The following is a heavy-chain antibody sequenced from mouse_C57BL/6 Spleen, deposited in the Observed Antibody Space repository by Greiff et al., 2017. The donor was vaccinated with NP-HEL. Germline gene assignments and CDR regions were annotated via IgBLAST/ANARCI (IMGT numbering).Heavy chain of an antibody. J-gene: IGHJ2*01. Sequence: EVQLQQSGPELVKPGASVKISCKASGYTFTDYYMNWVKQSHGKSLEWIGDINPNNGGTSYNQKFKGKATLTVDKSSSTSYMELRSLTSEDSAVYYCARELEPYFDYWGQGTTLTVSS. CDR1: GYTFTDYY. V-gene: IGHV1-26*01. D-gene: IGHD4-1*01. CDR3: ARELEPYFDY. CDR2: INPNNGGT.